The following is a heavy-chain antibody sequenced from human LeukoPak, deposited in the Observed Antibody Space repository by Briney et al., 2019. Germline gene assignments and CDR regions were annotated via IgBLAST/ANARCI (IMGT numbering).Heavy chain of an antibody. Sequence: TGGSLRLSCAASGFTFSDYYMSWIRQAPGKGLEWVSYISSSSSYTNYADSVKGRFTISRDNAKNSLYLQMNSLRAKDTAVYYCARGRYDSSGYNAFDIWGQGTMVTVSS. CDR1: GFTFSDYY. D-gene: IGHD3-22*01. CDR2: ISSSSSYT. CDR3: ARGRYDSSGYNAFDI. V-gene: IGHV3-11*05. J-gene: IGHJ3*02.